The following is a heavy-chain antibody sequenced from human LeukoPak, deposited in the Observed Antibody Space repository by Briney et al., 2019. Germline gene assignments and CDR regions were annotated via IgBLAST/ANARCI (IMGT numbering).Heavy chain of an antibody. Sequence: GESLKISCKGSGYSFTSYWIGWVRQMPGEGLEWMGIIYPGDSDTRYSPSFQGQVTISADKSISTAYLQWSSLKASDTAMYYCARRAYCGGDCYPYFDYWGQGTLVTVSS. D-gene: IGHD2-21*02. CDR2: IYPGDSDT. CDR1: GYSFTSYW. V-gene: IGHV5-51*01. CDR3: ARRAYCGGDCYPYFDY. J-gene: IGHJ4*02.